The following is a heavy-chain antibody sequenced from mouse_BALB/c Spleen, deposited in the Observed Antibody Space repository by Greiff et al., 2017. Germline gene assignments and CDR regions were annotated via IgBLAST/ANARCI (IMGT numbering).Heavy chain of an antibody. CDR2: IWSGGST. CDR1: GFSLTSYG. CDR3: ARHRYYAMDY. V-gene: IGHV2-2*02. Sequence: VKLQESGPGLVAPSQSLSITCTVSGFSLTSYGVHWVRQPPGKGLEWLGVIWSGGSTDYNAAFISRLSISKDNSKSQVFFKMNSLQANDTAIYYCARHRYYAMDYWGQGTSVTVSS. J-gene: IGHJ4*01.